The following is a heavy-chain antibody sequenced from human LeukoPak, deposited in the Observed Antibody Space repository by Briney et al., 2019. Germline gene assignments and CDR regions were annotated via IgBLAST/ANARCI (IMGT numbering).Heavy chain of an antibody. CDR3: ARRPKKGDWFDP. V-gene: IGHV1-69*04. CDR2: IIPIFGIA. D-gene: IGHD3-16*01. Sequence: SVKVSCKASGGTFSSYAISWVRQAPGQGLEWMGRIIPIFGIANYAQKFQGRVTITADKSTSTAYMELSSLRSEDTAVYYCARRPKKGDWFDPWGQGTLVTVSS. CDR1: GGTFSSYA. J-gene: IGHJ5*02.